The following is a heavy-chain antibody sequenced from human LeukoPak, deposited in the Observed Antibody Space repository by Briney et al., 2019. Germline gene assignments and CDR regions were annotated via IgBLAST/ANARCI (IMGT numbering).Heavy chain of an antibody. D-gene: IGHD3-22*01. CDR1: GFTYSSYT. Sequence: GGSLRLSCAASGFTYSSYTMNWVRQAPGKGLEWVSSISSRSIYIYYADSVKGRFTISRDNAKNSLYLQMNSLRAEDTAVYYCARDLLSTITMIVDYYYHGMDVWGQGTTVTVSS. CDR3: ARDLLSTITMIVDYYYHGMDV. V-gene: IGHV3-21*01. CDR2: ISSRSIYI. J-gene: IGHJ6*02.